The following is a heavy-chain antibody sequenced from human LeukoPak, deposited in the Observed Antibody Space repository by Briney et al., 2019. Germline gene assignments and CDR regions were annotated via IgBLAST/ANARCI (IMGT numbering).Heavy chain of an antibody. J-gene: IGHJ4*02. CDR2: IKEDESEK. Sequence: GGSLRLSCAASGFTFSDYWMNWVRQAPGKGLEWVANIKEDESEKYYVDSVEGRFTISRDNAKNSLYLQMNSLRAEDTAVYYCARTLRSYYDFWSDYWGQGTLVTVSS. V-gene: IGHV3-7*01. D-gene: IGHD3-3*01. CDR3: ARTLRSYYDFWSDY. CDR1: GFTFSDYW.